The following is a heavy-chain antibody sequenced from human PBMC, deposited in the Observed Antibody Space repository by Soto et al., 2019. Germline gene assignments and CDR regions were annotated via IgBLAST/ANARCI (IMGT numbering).Heavy chain of an antibody. CDR1: GCSISSGGYY. Sequence: QVQLQESGPGLVKPSQTLSLTCTVSGCSISSGGYYWSWLRQHPGKGLEWIGYIYYSGSTYYNPSLKSRVTISVDTSKNQFSLKLSSVTAADTAVYYCARVMISFTIFGVIDYWGQGSLVTVFS. V-gene: IGHV4-31*03. J-gene: IGHJ4*02. CDR3: ARVMISFTIFGVIDY. CDR2: IYYSGST. D-gene: IGHD3-3*01.